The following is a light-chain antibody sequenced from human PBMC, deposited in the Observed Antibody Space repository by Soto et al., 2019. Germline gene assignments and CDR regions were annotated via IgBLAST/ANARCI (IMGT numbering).Light chain of an antibody. CDR1: QSVPSNY. Sequence: EIVLTQSPGTLSLSPGDRATLSCRASQSVPSNYVAWYQRKSGQAPRPLMFGASFRAAGVPDRLSGSGSGTDFTLTISRLEPEDFAVYHCQQYGSSTTFGQGTKV. J-gene: IGKJ1*01. CDR2: GAS. V-gene: IGKV3-20*01. CDR3: QQYGSSTT.